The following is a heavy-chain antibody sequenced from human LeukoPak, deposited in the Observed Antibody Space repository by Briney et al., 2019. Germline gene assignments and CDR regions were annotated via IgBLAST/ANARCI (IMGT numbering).Heavy chain of an antibody. CDR1: GGSFSGYY. CDR3: ARATYYYDSSGYYPSHFDY. CDR2: INHSGST. D-gene: IGHD3-22*01. V-gene: IGHV4-34*01. J-gene: IGHJ4*02. Sequence: PSETLSLTCAVYGGSFSGYYWSWIRQPPGKGLEWIGEINHSGSTNYNPSLKSRVTISVDTSKNQFSLKLSSVTAADTAVYYCARATYYYDSSGYYPSHFDYWGQGTLVTVSS.